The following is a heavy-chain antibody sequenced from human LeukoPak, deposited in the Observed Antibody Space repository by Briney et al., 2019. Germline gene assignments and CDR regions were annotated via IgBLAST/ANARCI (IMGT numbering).Heavy chain of an antibody. V-gene: IGHV3-23*01. Sequence: GGSLRLSCAASGFTFSSYAMSWVRQAPGKGLEWVSAISGSGGSTYYADSVKGRFTISRDNSKNTLYLQMNSLRAEDTAVYYCARGPPAGYYYDSSGDDAFDIWGQGTMVTVSS. CDR1: GFTFSSYA. CDR2: ISGSGGST. D-gene: IGHD3-22*01. CDR3: ARGPPAGYYYDSSGDDAFDI. J-gene: IGHJ3*02.